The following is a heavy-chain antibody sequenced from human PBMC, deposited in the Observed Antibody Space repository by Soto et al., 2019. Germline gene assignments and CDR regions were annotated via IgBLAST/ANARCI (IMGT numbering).Heavy chain of an antibody. CDR3: ARDFVPLAVAANWFDP. J-gene: IGHJ5*02. CDR1: GGTFSSYA. Sequence: QVQLVQSGAEVKKPGSSVKVSCKASGGTFSSYAISWVRQAPGQGLEWLGGIIPIFGTANYAQKFQGRVTITADESTSTAYMELSSLRSEDTSVYYCARDFVPLAVAANWFDPWGQGTLVTVSS. V-gene: IGHV1-69*01. CDR2: IIPIFGTA. D-gene: IGHD6-19*01.